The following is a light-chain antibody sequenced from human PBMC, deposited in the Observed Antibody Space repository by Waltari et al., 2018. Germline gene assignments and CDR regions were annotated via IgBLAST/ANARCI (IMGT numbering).Light chain of an antibody. Sequence: QLVLTQSPSASASLGASVKLTCTLTSGHSRNVFPRLQQQPEKGPRYLMKVNSDGSHSKGDEIPDRFSGSSSGAERYLTISSVQSEDEADYYCQTGGHGTWVFGGGTKLTVL. J-gene: IGLJ3*02. CDR3: QTGGHGTWV. CDR1: SGHSRNV. V-gene: IGLV4-69*01. CDR2: VNSDGSH.